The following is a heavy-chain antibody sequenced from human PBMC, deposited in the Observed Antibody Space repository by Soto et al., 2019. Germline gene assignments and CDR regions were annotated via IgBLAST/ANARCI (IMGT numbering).Heavy chain of an antibody. CDR1: GGSISSGGYY. CDR3: AREVDYYDSSGTGWFDP. J-gene: IGHJ5*02. V-gene: IGHV4-61*08. Sequence: SETLSLTCTVSGGSISSGGYYWSWIRQHPGKGLEWIGYIYYSGSTNYNPSLKSRVTISVDTSKNQFSLKLSSVTAADTAVYYCAREVDYYDSSGTGWFDPWGQGTLVTVSS. D-gene: IGHD3-22*01. CDR2: IYYSGST.